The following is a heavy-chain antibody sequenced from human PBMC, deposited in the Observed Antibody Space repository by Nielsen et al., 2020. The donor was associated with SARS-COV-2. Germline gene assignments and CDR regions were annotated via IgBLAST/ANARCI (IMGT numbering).Heavy chain of an antibody. CDR1: GFTFSDYY. CDR3: AASNSRYSSGWYRAGAFDI. J-gene: IGHJ3*02. CDR2: ISSSSSYT. D-gene: IGHD6-19*01. Sequence: GGSLRLSCAASGFTFSDYYMSWIRQAPGKGLEWVSYISSSSSYTNYADSVKGRFTISRDNAKNSLYLQMNSLRAEDTAVYYCAASNSRYSSGWYRAGAFDIWGQGTMVTVSS. V-gene: IGHV3-11*06.